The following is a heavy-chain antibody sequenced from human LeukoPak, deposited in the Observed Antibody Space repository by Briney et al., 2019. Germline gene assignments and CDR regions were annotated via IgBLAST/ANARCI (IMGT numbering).Heavy chain of an antibody. D-gene: IGHD5-18*01. CDR3: ARGGTAMVRGSGDY. CDR2: MNPNSGNT. Sequence: ASVKVSCKAPGYTFTSYDINWVRQATGQGLEWMGWMNPNSGNTGYAQKFRGRVTITRNTSISTAYMELSSLRSEDTAVYYCARGGTAMVRGSGDYWRQGTLVTVSS. CDR1: GYTFTSYD. V-gene: IGHV1-8*03. J-gene: IGHJ4*02.